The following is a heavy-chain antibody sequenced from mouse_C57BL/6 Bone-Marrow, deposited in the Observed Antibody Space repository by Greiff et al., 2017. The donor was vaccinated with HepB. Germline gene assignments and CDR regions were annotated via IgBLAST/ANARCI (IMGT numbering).Heavy chain of an antibody. J-gene: IGHJ4*01. CDR3: ARRVGCYAMDY. CDR2: IYPGGGYT. Sequence: QVQLQQSGAELVRPGTSVKMSCKASGYTFTDYCIGWAKQRPGHGLEWIGDIYPGGGYTNYTEKFKGKATLTADKSSSTAYMQFSSLTSEDSAIYYGARRVGCYAMDYWGQGTSVTVSS. V-gene: IGHV1-63*01. CDR1: GYTFTDYC. D-gene: IGHD1-1*01.